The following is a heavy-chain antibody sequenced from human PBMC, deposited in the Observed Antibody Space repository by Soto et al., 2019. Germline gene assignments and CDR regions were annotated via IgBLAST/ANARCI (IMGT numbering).Heavy chain of an antibody. J-gene: IGHJ4*02. CDR2: IGYDGSNK. D-gene: IGHD5-12*01. V-gene: IGHV3-33*01. CDR1: GFTLSSYG. Sequence: SGGSLRLSCAASGFTLSSYGMDWVRQAPGKGMEWVAVIGYDGSNKYYADSVKGRFTISRDNSKNTLYLQMNSLRAEDTAVYYCARESTWLRTPFDYWGQGTLVTVSS. CDR3: ARESTWLRTPFDY.